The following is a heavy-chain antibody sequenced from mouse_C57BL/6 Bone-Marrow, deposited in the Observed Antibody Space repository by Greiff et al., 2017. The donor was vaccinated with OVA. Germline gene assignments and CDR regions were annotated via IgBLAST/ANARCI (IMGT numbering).Heavy chain of an antibody. D-gene: IGHD1-1*01. CDR3: ARDYYGSSYLYYYAMDY. J-gene: IGHJ4*01. Sequence: VQLQQPGAELVMPGASVKLSCKASGYTFTSYWMHWVKQRPGQGLEWIGEIDPSDSYTNYNQKFKGKSTLTVDKSSSTAYMQLSSLTSEDSAVYYCARDYYGSSYLYYYAMDYWGQGISVTVSS. CDR2: IDPSDSYT. CDR1: GYTFTSYW. V-gene: IGHV1-69*01.